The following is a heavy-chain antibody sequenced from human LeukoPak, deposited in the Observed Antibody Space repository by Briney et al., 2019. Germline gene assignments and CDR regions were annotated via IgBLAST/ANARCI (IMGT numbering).Heavy chain of an antibody. CDR1: GFTFSNYA. CDR3: ARDRGWKSSGYFGNDY. V-gene: IGHV3-30*03. Sequence: PGRSLRLSCRASGFTFSNYAINWVRQAPGKGLEWVAAISYDGIDIAYADSVRGRLTISRDNSKSTLYLQMNSLRAEDTAVYYCARDRGWKSSGYFGNDYWGQGTLVIVSS. D-gene: IGHD3-22*01. CDR2: ISYDGIDI. J-gene: IGHJ4*02.